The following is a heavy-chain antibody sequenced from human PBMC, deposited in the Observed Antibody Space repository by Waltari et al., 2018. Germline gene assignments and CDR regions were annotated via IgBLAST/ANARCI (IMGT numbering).Heavy chain of an antibody. J-gene: IGHJ4*02. CDR1: GFTFVNYW. CDR2: IKEDGTEE. Sequence: EVQLVESGGGLVQPGGSLRLSCTASGFTFVNYWMSWVRQAPGEGLQWVAYIKEDGTEEAYMDSLKGRFTISRDDAKNSLHLQMNSLRVEDTAIYYCARVSKGIHFDYWGQGTLVTVSS. V-gene: IGHV3-7*04. CDR3: ARVSKGIHFDY.